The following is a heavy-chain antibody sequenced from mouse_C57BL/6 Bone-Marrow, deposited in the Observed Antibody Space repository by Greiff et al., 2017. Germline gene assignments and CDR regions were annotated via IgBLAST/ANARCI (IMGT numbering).Heavy chain of an antibody. CDR3: ARTGSFDY. CDR1: GFTFSAYG. Sequence: DVKLVESGGGLVKPGGSLKLSCAASGFTFSAYGMHWVRQAPEKGLEWVAYFSSGSSTIYYADTVKGRFTISRDNAKNTLFRQITIRCSEDTAMYYCARTGSFDYWGQGTTLTVAS. J-gene: IGHJ2*01. V-gene: IGHV5-17*01. CDR2: FSSGSSTI. D-gene: IGHD4-1*01.